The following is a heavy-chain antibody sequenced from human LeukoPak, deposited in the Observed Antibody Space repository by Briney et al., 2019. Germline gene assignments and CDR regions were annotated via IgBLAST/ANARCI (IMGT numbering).Heavy chain of an antibody. V-gene: IGHV3-66*01. CDR3: ARDYYDSSGYYPALDY. CDR1: GFTVSSNY. Sequence: GGSLRLSCAASGFTVSSNYMSWVRQAPGKGLEWVSVIYSGGSTYYADSVKGRFTISRDNSKNTLYLQMNSLRAEDTAVYYCARDYYDSSGYYPALDYWGQGTLVTVSS. J-gene: IGHJ4*02. D-gene: IGHD3-22*01. CDR2: IYSGGST.